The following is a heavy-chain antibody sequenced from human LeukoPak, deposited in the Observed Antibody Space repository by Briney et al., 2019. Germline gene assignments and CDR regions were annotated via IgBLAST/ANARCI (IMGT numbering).Heavy chain of an antibody. V-gene: IGHV4-31*03. CDR3: ARDTPRFGELAY. D-gene: IGHD3-10*01. Sequence: PSETLSLTCTVSGGSISSGGYYWSWIRQHPGKGLEWIGYICYSGSTYYNPSLKSRVTISVDTSKNQFSLKLSSVTAADTAVYYCARDTPRFGELAYWGQGTLVTVSS. J-gene: IGHJ4*02. CDR1: GGSISSGGYY. CDR2: ICYSGST.